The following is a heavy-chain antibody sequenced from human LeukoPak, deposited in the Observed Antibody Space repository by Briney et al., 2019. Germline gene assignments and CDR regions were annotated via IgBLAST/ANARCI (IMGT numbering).Heavy chain of an antibody. D-gene: IGHD3-16*02. Sequence: PSETLSLTCTVSGGSVGTYYWSWVRQSPGTGLEWIGYIYVTGTRYNPYLQSRVTISVDRSRNQFFLKMTSVTAADTAVYYCARHIGGGIEDMDVWGRGTKVTVSS. CDR2: IYVTGT. V-gene: IGHV4-59*08. CDR3: ARHIGGGIEDMDV. J-gene: IGHJ6*03. CDR1: GGSVGTYY.